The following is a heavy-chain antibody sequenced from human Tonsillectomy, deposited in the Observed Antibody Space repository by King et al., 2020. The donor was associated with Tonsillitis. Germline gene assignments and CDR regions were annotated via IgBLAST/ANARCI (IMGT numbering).Heavy chain of an antibody. J-gene: IGHJ3*02. Sequence: QLQESGPGLVKPSETLSRTCTVSGGSISSSSYYWGWIRQPPGKGLEWIGSIYYSGSTYYNPSLKSRVTISVDTYKNQFSRKLSSVTAADTAVYYCASLTSRIAAAGPIDAFDIWGQGTMVTVSS. V-gene: IGHV4-39*07. CDR1: GGSISSSSYY. D-gene: IGHD6-13*01. CDR3: ASLTSRIAAAGPIDAFDI. CDR2: IYYSGST.